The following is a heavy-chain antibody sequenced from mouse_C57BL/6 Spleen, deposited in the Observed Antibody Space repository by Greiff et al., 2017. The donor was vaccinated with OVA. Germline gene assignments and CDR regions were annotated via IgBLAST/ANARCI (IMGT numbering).Heavy chain of an antibody. D-gene: IGHD2-4*01. V-gene: IGHV1-85*01. CDR1: GYTFTSSD. J-gene: IGHJ4*01. CDR3: ARSDDYAYYAMDY. Sequence: VQLQQSGPELVKPGASVKLSCKASGYTFTSSDINWVQQRPGQGLEWIGWIYPRDGSTKYNEKFKGKATLTVDTSSSTAYMELHSLTSEDSAVYFCARSDDYAYYAMDYWGQGTSVTVSS. CDR2: IYPRDGST.